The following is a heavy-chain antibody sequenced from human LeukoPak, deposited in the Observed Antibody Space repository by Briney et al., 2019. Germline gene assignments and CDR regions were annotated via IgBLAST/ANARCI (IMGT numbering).Heavy chain of an antibody. J-gene: IGHJ4*02. CDR3: VLYGDSGPYFDD. D-gene: IGHD4-17*01. V-gene: IGHV1-69*11. CDR1: GGTFSSYA. Sequence: SVKVSCKASGGTFSSYAISWVRQAPGQGHEWMGRRIPILGTANYAQTFQGRVTTTTDESTSTAYIELSSLRSEDTTVDSCVLYGDSGPYFDDWGQGTLVTVSS. CDR2: RIPILGTA.